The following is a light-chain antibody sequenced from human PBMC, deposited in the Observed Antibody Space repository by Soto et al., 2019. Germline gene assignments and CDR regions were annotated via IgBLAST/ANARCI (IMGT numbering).Light chain of an antibody. V-gene: IGKV1-5*01. CDR3: QQYHTDWT. J-gene: IGKJ1*01. Sequence: DIQMTQSPSTLSASVGDTVTITCRASESIDNWFAWYQQKPWKAPKLLIFAASTLIRGVPSRFSGRGSGTEFTLTISSLQVDDYATFYCQQYHTDWTFGQGTKVEIK. CDR1: ESIDNW. CDR2: AAS.